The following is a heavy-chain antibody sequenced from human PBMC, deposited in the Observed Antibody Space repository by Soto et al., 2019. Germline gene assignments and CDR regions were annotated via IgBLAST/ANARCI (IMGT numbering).Heavy chain of an antibody. Sequence: KPSETLSLTCTVSGGSISSYYWSWIRQPPGKGLEWIGYIYYSGSTNYNPSLKSRVTISVDTSKNQFSLKLSSVTAADTAVYYCAGGVTDYYDSSGYRYWGQGTLVTVSS. CDR3: AGGVTDYYDSSGYRY. D-gene: IGHD3-22*01. J-gene: IGHJ4*02. CDR2: IYYSGST. CDR1: GGSISSYY. V-gene: IGHV4-59*01.